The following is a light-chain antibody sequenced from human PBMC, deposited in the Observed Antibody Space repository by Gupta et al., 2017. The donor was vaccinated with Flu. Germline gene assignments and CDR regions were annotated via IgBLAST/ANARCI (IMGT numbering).Light chain of an antibody. Sequence: DVQMPQSPSNLSASVGDSVIITCRASQSISGCLAWYQQKPGIAPKLLLHKASSLESGVPPPISGSGSAKEFTITITNLQPDDFATYYCQQCETPSTFGQGTKV. CDR2: KAS. J-gene: IGKJ1*01. CDR1: QSISGC. V-gene: IGKV1-5*03. CDR3: QQCETPST.